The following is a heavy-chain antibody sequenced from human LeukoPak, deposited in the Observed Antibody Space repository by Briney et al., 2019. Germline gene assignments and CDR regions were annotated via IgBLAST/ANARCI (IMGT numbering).Heavy chain of an antibody. CDR1: GHTFTDDY. CDR3: ASATFPSCISTTSLFDY. Sequence: ASVTVSCRASGHTFTDDYMHWVRQAPGQGMEWMGWINPNSGETNYAQKFPRRVTMPSATSISTAHMELSRLRSDDTAVYYCASATFPSCISTTSLFDYWGQGTLVIVSS. D-gene: IGHD2-2*01. V-gene: IGHV1-2*02. CDR2: INPNSGET. J-gene: IGHJ4*02.